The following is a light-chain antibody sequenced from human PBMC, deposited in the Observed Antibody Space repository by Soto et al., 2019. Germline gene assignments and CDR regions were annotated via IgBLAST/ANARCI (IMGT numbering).Light chain of an antibody. Sequence: IQLTQSPSSLSASVEDRVTITCRASQGISSYLAWYQQKPGKAPKLLINAASTLQSGVPSRFSGSGSGTDSTLTISSLQPEDFATYYCQQLNSYPRTFGPGTKVDIK. V-gene: IGKV1-9*01. CDR1: QGISSY. J-gene: IGKJ3*01. CDR2: AAS. CDR3: QQLNSYPRT.